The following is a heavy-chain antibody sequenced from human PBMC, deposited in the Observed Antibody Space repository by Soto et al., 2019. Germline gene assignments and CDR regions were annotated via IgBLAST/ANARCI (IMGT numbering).Heavy chain of an antibody. CDR1: GFTFSSYA. CDR2: ISFHGTNK. J-gene: IGHJ4*02. CDR3: ARDGRAYSGQDSLDF. D-gene: IGHD5-12*01. V-gene: IGHV3-30-3*01. Sequence: GSLRLSCAASGFTFSSYAMHWVRQAPGEGLEWVAVISFHGTNKNYADSVKGRFTISRDNSNNTVFLEMNSLRPEDTAMYYCARDGRAYSGQDSLDFWGQGTPVTVSS.